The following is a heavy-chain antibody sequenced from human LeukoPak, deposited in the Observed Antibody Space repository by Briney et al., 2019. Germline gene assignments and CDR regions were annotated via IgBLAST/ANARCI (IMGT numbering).Heavy chain of an antibody. D-gene: IGHD3-22*01. CDR2: IRSGGDYI. CDR1: GDGFTRHT. J-gene: IGHJ4*02. V-gene: IGHV3-21*05. Sequence: PGGSLRLSCAGSGDGFTRHTMNWVRRAPGKGLEWISYIRSGGDYIYYADSVKGRFTISRHNARTSVYLQMNSLRVEDTAIYYCAREYDSRARFDSWGPGTLVTVSS. CDR3: AREYDSRARFDS.